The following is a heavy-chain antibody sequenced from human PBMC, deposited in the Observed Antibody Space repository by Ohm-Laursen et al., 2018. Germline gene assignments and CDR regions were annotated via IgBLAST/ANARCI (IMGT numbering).Heavy chain of an antibody. D-gene: IGHD1-26*01. CDR1: EVTDSPNY. Sequence: SLRLSCTASEVTDSPNYMSWVRQAPGKGLEWVSVIYSGGSTYYADSVKGRFTISRDNSKNTLYLQMNSLRAEDTAVYYCARDPQYSGSYYRYFQHWGQGTLVTVSS. CDR3: ARDPQYSGSYYRYFQH. CDR2: IYSGGST. J-gene: IGHJ1*01. V-gene: IGHV3-66*01.